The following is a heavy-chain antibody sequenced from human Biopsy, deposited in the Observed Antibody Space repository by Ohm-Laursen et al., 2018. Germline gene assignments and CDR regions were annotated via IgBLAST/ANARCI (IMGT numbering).Heavy chain of an antibody. CDR1: GFSFTGYY. CDR3: ALQSVAQMKNFDY. D-gene: IGHD6-19*01. CDR2: ISPKSGAT. J-gene: IGHJ4*02. V-gene: IGHV1-2*02. Sequence: SVKASRKPSGFSFTGYYIHWVRQAPGQGLEWMGWISPKSGATNYAHKFQGNITMTRDTSMSTAYMEMSRLRCDDTAVYYCALQSVAQMKNFDYWGQGTLVTVSS.